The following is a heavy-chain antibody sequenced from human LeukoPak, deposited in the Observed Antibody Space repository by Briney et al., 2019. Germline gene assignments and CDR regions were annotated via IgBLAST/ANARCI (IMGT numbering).Heavy chain of an antibody. CDR1: GFIFSSYG. D-gene: IGHD1-26*01. CDR2: IWYDGSNK. CDR3: AKGQDEVVATIGY. Sequence: GGSLRLSCAASGFIFSSYGMHWVRQAPGKGLEWVAVIWYDGSNKYYADSVKGRFTISRDNSKNTLYLQMNSLRAEDTAVYYFAKGQDEVVATIGYWGQGTLVTVSS. J-gene: IGHJ4*02. V-gene: IGHV3-33*06.